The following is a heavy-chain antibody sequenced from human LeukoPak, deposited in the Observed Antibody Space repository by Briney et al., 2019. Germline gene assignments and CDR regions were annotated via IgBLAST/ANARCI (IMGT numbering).Heavy chain of an antibody. Sequence: SETLSLTRTVSGGSISSSSYYWGWIRQPPGKGLEWNGSIYYSGSTYYNPSLKSRVTISVDTSKNQFSLKLSSVTAADTAVYYCARHHTPYIVVVPAAISWFDPWGQGTLVTVSS. D-gene: IGHD2-2*02. CDR3: ARHHTPYIVVVPAAISWFDP. CDR1: GGSISSSSYY. V-gene: IGHV4-39*01. J-gene: IGHJ5*02. CDR2: IYYSGST.